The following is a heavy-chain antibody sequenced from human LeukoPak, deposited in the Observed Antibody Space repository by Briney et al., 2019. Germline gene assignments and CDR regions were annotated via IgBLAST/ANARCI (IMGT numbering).Heavy chain of an antibody. Sequence: SETLSLTCSVSGGSIRSTSYYWGWIRQPPGRGLEWIGNIYETGSTNYNPSLKSRVTISVDTSKNQFSLKLSSVTAADTAVYYCVRPDDNSFDFWGQGTMVTVSS. D-gene: IGHD3-9*01. CDR3: VRPDDNSFDF. CDR2: IYETGST. V-gene: IGHV4-39*01. CDR1: GGSIRSTSYY. J-gene: IGHJ3*01.